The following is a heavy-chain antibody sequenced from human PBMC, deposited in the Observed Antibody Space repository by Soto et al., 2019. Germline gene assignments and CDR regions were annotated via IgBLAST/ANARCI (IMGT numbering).Heavy chain of an antibody. Sequence: QWQLQESGPGLVKPSETLSLTCTVSGGSISSSSYFWGWIRQPPGKGLEWIGSVYYSGSTYYNPSLTSRVTISVDTSKKQFALTLSSVTAAGTAVYYCASPTLVGVVIGGCNIWGQGTMVTVSS. D-gene: IGHD3-3*01. CDR2: VYYSGST. J-gene: IGHJ3*02. V-gene: IGHV4-39*01. CDR1: GGSISSSSYF. CDR3: ASPTLVGVVIGGCNI.